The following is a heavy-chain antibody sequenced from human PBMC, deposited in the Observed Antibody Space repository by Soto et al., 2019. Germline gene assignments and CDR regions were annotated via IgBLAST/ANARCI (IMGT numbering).Heavy chain of an antibody. CDR1: GGSFSCFY. CDR2: IGHGGP. D-gene: IGHD3-16*01. CDR3: ARHGGYYFDY. J-gene: IGHJ4*02. Sequence: PSETLSLTCAVYGGSFSCFYWSWIRQPPGKGLEWIGEIGHGGPIYNPSLETRVTISEDSSNNQFSLRVNSVTAADTAEYYCARHGGYYFDYWGQGAPVTVSS. V-gene: IGHV4-34*01.